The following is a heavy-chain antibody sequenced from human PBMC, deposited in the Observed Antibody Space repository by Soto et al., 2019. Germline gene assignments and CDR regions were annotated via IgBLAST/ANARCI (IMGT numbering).Heavy chain of an antibody. CDR3: AKQFSYASSGWSEGTFFDY. J-gene: IGHJ4*02. CDR2: ISGGGITT. D-gene: IGHD6-19*01. Sequence: PGGSLRLSCAASGFTFSSYAMSWVRQAPGKGLEWVSVISGGGITTYYADSVKGRFTISRHNSKNTLLLQMNSLRAEDTALYYCAKQFSYASSGWSEGTFFDYWGQGTLVTVYS. V-gene: IGHV3-23*01. CDR1: GFTFSSYA.